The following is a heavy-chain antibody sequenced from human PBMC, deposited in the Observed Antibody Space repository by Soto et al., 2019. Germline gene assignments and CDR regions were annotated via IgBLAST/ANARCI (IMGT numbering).Heavy chain of an antibody. CDR3: ATGLYYDSSGYYYVHGDY. CDR2: FDPEDGET. J-gene: IGHJ4*02. D-gene: IGHD3-22*01. Sequence: ASVKVSCKVSGYTLTELSMHWVRQAPGKGLEWMGGFDPEDGETIYAQKFQGRVTMTEDTSTDTAYMELSSLRSEDTAVYYCATGLYYDSSGYYYVHGDYWGQGTLVTVSS. CDR1: GYTLTELS. V-gene: IGHV1-24*01.